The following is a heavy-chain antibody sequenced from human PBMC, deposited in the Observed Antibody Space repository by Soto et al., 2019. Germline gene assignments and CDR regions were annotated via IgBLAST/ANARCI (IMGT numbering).Heavy chain of an antibody. D-gene: IGHD6-13*01. Sequence: LRLSCAASGFTFSSYAMHWVRQAPGKGLEWVAVISYDGSNKYYADSVKGRFTISRDNSKNTLYLQMNSLRAEDTAVYYCASSLAAAGTPTAYWGQGTLVTVSS. CDR2: ISYDGSNK. J-gene: IGHJ4*02. CDR1: GFTFSSYA. CDR3: ASSLAAAGTPTAY. V-gene: IGHV3-30-3*01.